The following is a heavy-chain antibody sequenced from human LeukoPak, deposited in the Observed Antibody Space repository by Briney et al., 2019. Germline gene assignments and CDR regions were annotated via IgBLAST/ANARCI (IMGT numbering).Heavy chain of an antibody. Sequence: GGSLRLSCAASGFTFSSYGMHWVRQAPGKGLEWVAVILSDGSKEFYTDSVKGRFTISRDNSKSTLSLQMDSLRVEDTAVYYCAKDQVGLGYSRCFGGMDVWGQGTTVTVSS. CDR3: AKDQVGLGYSRCFGGMDV. CDR1: GFTFSSYG. CDR2: ILSDGSKE. V-gene: IGHV3-33*03. D-gene: IGHD1-26*01. J-gene: IGHJ6*02.